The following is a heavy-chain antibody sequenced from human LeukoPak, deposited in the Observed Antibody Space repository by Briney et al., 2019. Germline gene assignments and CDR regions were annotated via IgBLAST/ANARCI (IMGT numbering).Heavy chain of an antibody. V-gene: IGHV3-23*01. CDR2: ISGSGGST. Sequence: GGSLRLSCAASGFTFSSYAMSWVRQAPGKGLEWASAISGSGGSTYYADSVKGRFTISRDNSKNTLYLQMNSLRAEDTAVYYCAKVYGSGSGPFGYWGQGTLVTVSS. CDR1: GFTFSSYA. J-gene: IGHJ4*02. D-gene: IGHD3-10*01. CDR3: AKVYGSGSGPFGY.